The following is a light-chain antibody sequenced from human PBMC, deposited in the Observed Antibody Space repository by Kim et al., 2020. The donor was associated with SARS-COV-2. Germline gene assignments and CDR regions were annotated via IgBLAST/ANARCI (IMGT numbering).Light chain of an antibody. CDR1: QSVSSNY. Sequence: SPGERATLSCRVSQSVSSNYLAWYQQKSGQAPRLLSHGTSSRATGIPDRFSGSGSGTDFTLTISRLEPEDFAVYYCQQYGSSLLTFGGGTKVDIK. CDR2: GTS. J-gene: IGKJ4*01. CDR3: QQYGSSLLT. V-gene: IGKV3-20*01.